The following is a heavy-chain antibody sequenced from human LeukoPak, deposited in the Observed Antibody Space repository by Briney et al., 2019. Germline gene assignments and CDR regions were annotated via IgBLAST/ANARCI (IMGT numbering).Heavy chain of an antibody. V-gene: IGHV4-59*01. CDR1: GGSISSYY. CDR2: IYYSGST. D-gene: IGHD3-3*01. Sequence: PSGTLSLTCTVSGGSISSYYWSWIRQPPGKGLEWIGYIYYSGSTNYNPSLKSRVTISVDTSKNQFSLKLSSVTAADTAVYYCARTRYYDFWSGYYTGISTGLYYYYGMDVWGQGTTVTVSS. J-gene: IGHJ6*02. CDR3: ARTRYYDFWSGYYTGISTGLYYYYGMDV.